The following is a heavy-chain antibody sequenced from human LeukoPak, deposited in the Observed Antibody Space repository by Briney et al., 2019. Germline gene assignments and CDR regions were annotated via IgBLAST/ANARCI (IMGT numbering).Heavy chain of an antibody. Sequence: GGSLRLSCAASGFTFSNAWMSWVRQAPGKGLEWVSAISGSGGSTYYADSVKGRFTISRDNSKNTLYLQMNSLRAEDTAVYYCAKDSSGSDYLGQGTLASVSS. D-gene: IGHD6-19*01. J-gene: IGHJ4*02. CDR2: ISGSGGST. CDR3: AKDSSGSDY. CDR1: GFTFSNAW. V-gene: IGHV3-23*01.